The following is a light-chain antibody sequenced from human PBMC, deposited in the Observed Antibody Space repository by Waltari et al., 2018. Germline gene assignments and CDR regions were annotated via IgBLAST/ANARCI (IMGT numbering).Light chain of an antibody. Sequence: QSALTQPPSASGSPGQSVTISCTGTSRDVGNYNFVSWYQQHPGKAPKLMIYEVTQRPSGVPDRCSGSKSGNTASLTVSGLQPEDEADYYCSSYAGSNSYVFGTGTKVTVL. CDR1: SRDVGNYNF. J-gene: IGLJ1*01. CDR2: EVT. V-gene: IGLV2-8*01. CDR3: SSYAGSNSYV.